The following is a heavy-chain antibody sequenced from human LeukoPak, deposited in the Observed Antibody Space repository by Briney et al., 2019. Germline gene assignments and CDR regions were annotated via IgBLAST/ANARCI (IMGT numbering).Heavy chain of an antibody. D-gene: IGHD3-22*01. V-gene: IGHV3-72*01. CDR3: SRYYYDSSDYRAFHY. CDR1: GFTFSSYS. CDR2: TRNKTNSYTT. J-gene: IGHJ4*02. Sequence: GGSLRLSCAASGFTFSSYSMNWVRQAPGKGLEWVARTRNKTNSYTTEYAASVKGRFTISRDDSKNSLYLQMNSLKTEDTAVYYCSRYYYDSSDYRAFHYWGQGTLVTVSS.